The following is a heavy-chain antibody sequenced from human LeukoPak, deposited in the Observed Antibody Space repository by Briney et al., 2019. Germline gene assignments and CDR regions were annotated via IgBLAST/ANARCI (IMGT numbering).Heavy chain of an antibody. CDR2: IIPIFGTA. CDR3: AIPQLPDYYYYYMDV. J-gene: IGHJ6*03. Sequence: SVKVSCKASGRTFSSYAISWVRQAPGQGLEWMGGIIPIFGTANYAQKFQGRVTITTDESTSTAYMELSSLRSEDTAVYYCAIPQLPDYYYYYMDVWGKGTTVTVSS. D-gene: IGHD2-2*01. CDR1: GRTFSSYA. V-gene: IGHV1-69*05.